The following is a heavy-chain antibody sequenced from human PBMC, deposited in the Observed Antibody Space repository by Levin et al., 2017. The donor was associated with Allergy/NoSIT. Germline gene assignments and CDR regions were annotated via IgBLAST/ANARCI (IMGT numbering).Heavy chain of an antibody. J-gene: IGHJ4*02. CDR3: ARRDAYNFWFFDY. V-gene: IGHV5-51*01. CDR2: NYGGDSDT. CDR1: GYSFRSYW. D-gene: IGHD5-24*01. Sequence: GESLKISCKASGYSFRSYWIGWVRQMPGKGLEWMGINYGGDSDTRYSPSFQGQVTISADKSITTAYLQWNSLRASDTAIYYCARRDAYNFWFFDYWGQGTLVTVSS.